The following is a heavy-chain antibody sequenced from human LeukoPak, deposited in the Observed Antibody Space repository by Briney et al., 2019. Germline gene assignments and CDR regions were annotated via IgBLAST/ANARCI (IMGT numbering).Heavy chain of an antibody. V-gene: IGHV4-34*01. CDR3: ARGHRGRSIGSYDY. D-gene: IGHD1-26*01. CDR2: INHSGST. J-gene: IGHJ4*02. CDR1: GGSFSGYY. Sequence: SQTMSLTCAVDGGSFSGYYWSWIRQPPGKGLEWIGEINHSGSTNYNPSLKSRVTISVDTSKNQFSLKLSSVTAADTAVYYRARGHRGRSIGSYDYRGQRTMVTVSS.